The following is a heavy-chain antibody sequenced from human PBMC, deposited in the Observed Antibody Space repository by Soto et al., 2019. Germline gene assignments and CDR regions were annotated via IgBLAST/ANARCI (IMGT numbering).Heavy chain of an antibody. CDR3: AKDHNYYDSSGPKLTYYYYGMDV. Sequence: VGSLRLSCAASGFTFSSYGMHWVRQAPGKGLEWVAVISYDGSEKYHTDSVKGRFTISRDNSKSTLFLQMNSLRAEDTADYYCAKDHNYYDSSGPKLTYYYYGMDVWGQGTTVTVSS. D-gene: IGHD3-22*01. V-gene: IGHV3-30*18. CDR2: ISYDGSEK. CDR1: GFTFSSYG. J-gene: IGHJ6*02.